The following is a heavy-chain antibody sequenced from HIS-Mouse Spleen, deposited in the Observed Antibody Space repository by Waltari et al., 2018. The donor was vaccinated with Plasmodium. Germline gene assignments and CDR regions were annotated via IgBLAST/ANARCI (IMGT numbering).Heavy chain of an antibody. D-gene: IGHD3-3*01. J-gene: IGHJ2*01. V-gene: IGHV4-34*01. CDR3: ARVTSSGVYWYFDL. Sequence: QVQLQQWGAGLLKPSVTLSPTCPVYGGSFSGYYWSWLRQPPGKGLGWIGEINHSGSTNYNPSLKSRVTISVDTSKNQFSLKLSSVTAADTAVYYCARVTSSGVYWYFDLWGRGTLVTVSS. CDR2: INHSGST. CDR1: GGSFSGYY.